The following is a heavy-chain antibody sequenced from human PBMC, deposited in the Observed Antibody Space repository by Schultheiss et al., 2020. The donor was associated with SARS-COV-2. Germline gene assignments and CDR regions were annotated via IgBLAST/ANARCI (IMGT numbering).Heavy chain of an antibody. V-gene: IGHV3-30*03. CDR2: ISYEGTIT. CDR3: ARGGSGSYWGDYYYYGMDV. D-gene: IGHD1-26*01. CDR1: GFTFSSYG. J-gene: IGHJ6*02. Sequence: GESLKISCAASGFTFSSYGMHWVRQAPGKGLEWVATISYEGTITYYADSVKGRFTISRDNGKKSLYLQMNSLRAEDTAVYYCARGGSGSYWGDYYYYGMDVWGQGTTVTVSS.